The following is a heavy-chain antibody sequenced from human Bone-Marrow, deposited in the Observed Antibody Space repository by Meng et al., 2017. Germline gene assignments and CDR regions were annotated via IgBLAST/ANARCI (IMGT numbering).Heavy chain of an antibody. CDR2: ISWDGGST. V-gene: IGHV3-43D*03. CDR1: GFTFDDYA. D-gene: IGHD1-26*01. J-gene: IGHJ3*02. CDR3: AKVGEQPYSGSYYEGLAFDI. Sequence: GESLKISCAASGFTFDDYAMHWVRQAPGKGLEWVSLISWDGGSTYYADSVKGRFTISRDNSKNSLYLQMNSLRAEDTAVYYCAKVGEQPYSGSYYEGLAFDIWGQGTMVTVSS.